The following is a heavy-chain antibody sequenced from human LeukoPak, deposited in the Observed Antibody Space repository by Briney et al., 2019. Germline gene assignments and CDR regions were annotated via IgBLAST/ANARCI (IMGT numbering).Heavy chain of an antibody. Sequence: GGSLRLSCAASGFTFSSHSMNWVRQAPGKGLEWVSSISGSSRTIYYADSVKGRFTISRDNAKNSLYLQMNSLRAEDTALYYCARRNYSDGSGYPGAVDNSGQGTLVTVSS. CDR2: ISGSSRTI. CDR1: GFTFSSHS. CDR3: ARRNYSDGSGYPGAVDN. D-gene: IGHD3-22*01. V-gene: IGHV3-48*04. J-gene: IGHJ4*02.